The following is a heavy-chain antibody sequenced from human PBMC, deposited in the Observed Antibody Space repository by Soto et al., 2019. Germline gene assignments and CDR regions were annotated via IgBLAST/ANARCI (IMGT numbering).Heavy chain of an antibody. D-gene: IGHD6-19*01. CDR3: AKGGSGWYLGLFDY. J-gene: IGHJ4*02. CDR2: ISYDGSNK. Sequence: QVQLVESGGGVVQPGRSLRLSCAASGFTFSSYGMHWVRQAPGKGLEWVAVISYDGSNKYYADSVKGRFTISRDNSKNTLYLQMNSLRAEDTAVYYCAKGGSGWYLGLFDYWGQGTLVTVSS. V-gene: IGHV3-30*18. CDR1: GFTFSSYG.